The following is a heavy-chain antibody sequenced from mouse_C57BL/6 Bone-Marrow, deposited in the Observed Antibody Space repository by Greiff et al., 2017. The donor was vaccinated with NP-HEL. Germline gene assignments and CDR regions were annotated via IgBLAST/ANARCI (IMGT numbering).Heavy chain of an antibody. CDR3: ARQNYSNHYAMDY. CDR2: ISNGGGST. CDR1: GFTFSDSY. D-gene: IGHD2-5*01. J-gene: IGHJ4*01. Sequence: EVQLVESGGGLVQPGGSLKLSCAASGFTFSDSYMYWVRQTPEKRLEWVAYISNGGGSTYYPDTVKGRFTISSDNAKNPLYLQMSRLKSEDTAMYYCARQNYSNHYAMDYWGQGTSVTVSS. V-gene: IGHV5-12*01.